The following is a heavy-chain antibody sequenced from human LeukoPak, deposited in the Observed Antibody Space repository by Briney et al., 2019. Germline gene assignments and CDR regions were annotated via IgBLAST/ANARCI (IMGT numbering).Heavy chain of an antibody. V-gene: IGHV3-74*01. J-gene: IGHJ4*02. CDR3: ARDRGPRTGFMVREAYDY. CDR2: INSDGSIT. D-gene: IGHD3-10*01. CDR1: GFTFTTYW. Sequence: PGGSLRLSCAASGFTFTTYWMHWVRQAPGKGLVWVSHINSDGSITSYADSVKGRFTISRDNAKNTLYLQMSSLRAEDTAVYYCARDRGPRTGFMVREAYDYWGQGTLVTVSS.